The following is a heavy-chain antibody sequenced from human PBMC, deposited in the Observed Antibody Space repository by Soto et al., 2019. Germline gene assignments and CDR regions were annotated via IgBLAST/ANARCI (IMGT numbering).Heavy chain of an antibody. CDR1: GYTFTSYT. Sequence: ASVKVSCKASGYTFTSYTIHWVRQAPGQRPEWMGWINAGNGKTKYSPRIQDRVNITRDTSASTVYMELSSLKSEDTAIYYCARNKPPNKYDSTWSYDYWGRGSLVTVSS. CDR2: INAGNGKT. J-gene: IGHJ4*02. CDR3: ARNKPPNKYDSTWSYDY. V-gene: IGHV1-3*01. D-gene: IGHD6-13*01.